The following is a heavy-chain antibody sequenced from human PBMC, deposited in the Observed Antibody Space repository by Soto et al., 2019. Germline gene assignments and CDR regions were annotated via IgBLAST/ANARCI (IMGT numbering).Heavy chain of an antibody. CDR2: IYPGDSDT. Sequence: GESLKISCKGSGYSFTSYWIGWVRQMPGKGLEWMGIIYPGDSDTRYSPSFQGQVTISADKSISTAYLQWSSLKASDTAMYYCARHSLEEYSYGYNYYYYMAVGGKGTTVPVSS. CDR3: ARHSLEEYSYGYNYYYYMAV. D-gene: IGHD5-18*01. CDR1: GYSFTSYW. V-gene: IGHV5-51*01. J-gene: IGHJ6*03.